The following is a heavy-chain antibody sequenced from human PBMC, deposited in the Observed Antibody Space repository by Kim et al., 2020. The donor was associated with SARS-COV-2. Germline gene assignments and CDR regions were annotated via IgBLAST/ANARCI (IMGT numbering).Heavy chain of an antibody. CDR1: GGTLSNYG. CDR2: IIPLFGTA. V-gene: IGHV1-69*13. J-gene: IGHJ4*02. CDR3: ARDFSYYYDSSNYIDFDY. Sequence: SVKVSCKASGGTLSNYGISWVRQAPGQGLEWMGGIIPLFGTANYAQKFQGRVTITADESTNTAYMELSSLRSEDTALYYCARDFSYYYDSSNYIDFDYWGQGTLVTVSS. D-gene: IGHD3-22*01.